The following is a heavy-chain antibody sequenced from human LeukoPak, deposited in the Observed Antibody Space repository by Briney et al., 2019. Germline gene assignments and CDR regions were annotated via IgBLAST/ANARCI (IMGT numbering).Heavy chain of an antibody. D-gene: IGHD2-21*01. J-gene: IGHJ6*02. Sequence: SVKVSCKASGGTFSSYAISWVRQAPGQGLEWMGRIIPILGIANYAQKLQGRVTITADKSTSTAYMELSSLRSEDTAVYYCAVSPYGYYGMDVWGQGTTVTVSS. V-gene: IGHV1-69*04. CDR1: GGTFSSYA. CDR3: AVSPYGYYGMDV. CDR2: IIPILGIA.